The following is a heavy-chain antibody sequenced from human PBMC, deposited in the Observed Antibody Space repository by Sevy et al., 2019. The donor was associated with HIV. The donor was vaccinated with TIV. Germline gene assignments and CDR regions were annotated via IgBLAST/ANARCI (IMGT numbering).Heavy chain of an antibody. CDR2: INPNSGGT. Sequence: ASVKVSCKASGYTFTGYYMHWVRQAPGQGLEWMGWINPNSGGTNYAQKFQGRDTMTRDTSISTAYMELSRLRSDDTAVYYCARDRQFTLTLTTPLFWFVPWGQGTLVTDSS. V-gene: IGHV1-2*02. J-gene: IGHJ5*02. D-gene: IGHD1-7*01. CDR1: GYTFTGYY. CDR3: ARDRQFTLTLTTPLFWFVP.